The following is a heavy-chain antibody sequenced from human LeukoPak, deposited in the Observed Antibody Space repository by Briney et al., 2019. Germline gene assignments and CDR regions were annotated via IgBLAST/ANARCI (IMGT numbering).Heavy chain of an antibody. CDR3: AKVRAGHYFDY. D-gene: IGHD6-19*01. V-gene: IGHV3-21*04. Sequence: GGSLRLSCAASGFTFRSYTMNWVRQAPGKGLEWVSSISGSTNYIYYADSVKGRFTISRDNSKNTLYLQMHSLRAEDTAVYYCAKVRAGHYFDYWGQGTLVTVSS. J-gene: IGHJ4*02. CDR1: GFTFRSYT. CDR2: ISGSTNYI.